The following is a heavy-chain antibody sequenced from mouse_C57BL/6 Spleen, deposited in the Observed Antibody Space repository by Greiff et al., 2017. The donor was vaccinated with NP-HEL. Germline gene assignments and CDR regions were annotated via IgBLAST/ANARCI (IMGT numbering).Heavy chain of an antibody. CDR1: GYTFTDYY. CDR3: ARGGAYDRNGYFDV. D-gene: IGHD2-12*01. V-gene: IGHV1-19*01. CDR2: INPYNGGT. Sequence: EVQLQQSGPVLVKPGASVKMSCKASGYTFTDYYMNWVKQSHGKSLEWIGVINPYNGGTSYNQKFKGKATLTVDKSSSTAYMELNSLTSEDSAVYDCARGGAYDRNGYFDVWGTGTTVTVSS. J-gene: IGHJ1*03.